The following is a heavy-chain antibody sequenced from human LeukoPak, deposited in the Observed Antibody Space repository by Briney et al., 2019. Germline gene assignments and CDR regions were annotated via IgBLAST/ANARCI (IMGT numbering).Heavy chain of an antibody. CDR2: IYSGGST. D-gene: IGHD6-13*01. CDR1: GFTVSSNY. J-gene: IGHJ4*02. Sequence: GGSLRLSCAASGFTVSSNYMSWVRQAQGKGLEWVSVIYSGGSTYYADSVKGRFTISRDNSKNTLYLQMNSLRAEDTAVYYCARSSYSSSWYDYWGQGTLVTVSS. V-gene: IGHV3-53*01. CDR3: ARSSYSSSWYDY.